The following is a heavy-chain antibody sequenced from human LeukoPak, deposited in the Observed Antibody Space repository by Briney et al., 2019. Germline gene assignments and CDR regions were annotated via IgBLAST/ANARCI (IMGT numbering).Heavy chain of an antibody. J-gene: IGHJ4*02. Sequence: GGSLRLSCAASGFTFSSYAMSWVRQAPGKGLEWVSAISGSGDTTYYAGSVKGRFSISRDNSKNTLSLQMHTLRAEDTAVYFCAKDFGSAWSRLFYWGQGTLVTVSS. CDR2: ISGSGDTT. V-gene: IGHV3-23*01. CDR3: AKDFGSAWSRLFY. CDR1: GFTFSSYA. D-gene: IGHD6-19*01.